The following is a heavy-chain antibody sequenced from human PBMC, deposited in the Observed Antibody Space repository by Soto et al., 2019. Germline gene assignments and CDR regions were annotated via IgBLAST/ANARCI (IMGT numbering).Heavy chain of an antibody. J-gene: IGHJ5*02. CDR3: ARLNYYDSSGYYGNWFDP. D-gene: IGHD3-22*01. CDR1: GGSISSSSYY. V-gene: IGHV4-39*01. Sequence: SETLSLTCTVFGGSISSSSYYRGLIRQPPGKGLEWIGSIYYSGSTYYNPSLKSRVTISVDTSKNQFSLKLSSVTAADTAVYYCARLNYYDSSGYYGNWFDPWGQGTLVTVSS. CDR2: IYYSGST.